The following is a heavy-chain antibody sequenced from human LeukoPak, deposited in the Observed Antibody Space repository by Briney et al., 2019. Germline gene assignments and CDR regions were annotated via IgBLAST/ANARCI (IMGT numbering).Heavy chain of an antibody. V-gene: IGHV1-8*01. CDR1: GYTFTSYD. Sequence: GASVKVSCKASGYTFTSYDINWVRQATGQGVEWMGWMNPNSGNTGYAQKFQGRVTMTRNTSISTAYMELSSLRSEDTAVYYCARGRGIAARHNWFDPWGQGTLVTVSS. D-gene: IGHD6-6*01. CDR2: MNPNSGNT. J-gene: IGHJ5*02. CDR3: ARGRGIAARHNWFDP.